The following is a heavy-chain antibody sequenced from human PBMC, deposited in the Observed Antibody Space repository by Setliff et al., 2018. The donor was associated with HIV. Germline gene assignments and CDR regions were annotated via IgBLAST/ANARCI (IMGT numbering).Heavy chain of an antibody. D-gene: IGHD5-12*01. CDR2: IKQDGSEK. J-gene: IGHJ4*02. V-gene: IGHV3-7*03. Sequence: PGGSLRLSCAASGFTFSSHWMSWIRQAPGKGLEWVASIKQDGSEKYFVDSVKGRFTISRDNAKDSMFLDMGSLKTEDTAVYYCASGRGSDAIAIDYWGQGTPVTVSS. CDR1: GFTFSSHW. CDR3: ASGRGSDAIAIDY.